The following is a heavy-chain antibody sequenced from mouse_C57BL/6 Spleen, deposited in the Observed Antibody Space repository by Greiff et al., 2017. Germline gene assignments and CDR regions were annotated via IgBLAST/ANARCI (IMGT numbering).Heavy chain of an antibody. CDR1: GYTFTDYN. CDR2: IHPNNGGT. CDR3: ARALYDCGSSYNDWYFDV. Sequence: VQLQQSGPELVKPGASVKIPCKASGYTFTDYNMDWVKQSHGKSLEWIGDIHPNNGGTIYNQKFKGKATLTVDKSSSTAYMELRSLTSEDTAVYYCARALYDCGSSYNDWYFDVWGTGTTVTVSS. V-gene: IGHV1-18*01. D-gene: IGHD1-1*01. J-gene: IGHJ1*03.